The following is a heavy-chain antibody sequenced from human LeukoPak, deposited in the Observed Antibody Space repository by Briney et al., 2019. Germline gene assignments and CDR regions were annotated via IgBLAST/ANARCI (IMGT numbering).Heavy chain of an antibody. J-gene: IGHJ6*03. D-gene: IGHD3-10*01. Sequence: ASVKVSCKASGYTFTSYGISWVRQAPGQGLEWMGWISAYNGNTNYAQKLQGRVTITADKSTSTAYMELSSLRSEDTAVYYCARVPPRGSGSYYKGSYYYYYYMDVWGKGTTVTVSS. CDR1: GYTFTSYG. V-gene: IGHV1-18*01. CDR3: ARVPPRGSGSYYKGSYYYYYYMDV. CDR2: ISAYNGNT.